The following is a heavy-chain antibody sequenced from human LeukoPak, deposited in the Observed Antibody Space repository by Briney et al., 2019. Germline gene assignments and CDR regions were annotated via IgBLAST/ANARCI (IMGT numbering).Heavy chain of an antibody. V-gene: IGHV3-23*01. CDR2: ISGSAGST. Sequence: GGSLRLSCTASGFTFSSSAMSWVRQAPGKGLEWVSDISGSAGSTYYADSVKGRFTISRDNSKNTLFLQMNSLRAEDTAVYYCTRGLSVRRSNNTPVDYWGQGTLVTVSS. J-gene: IGHJ4*02. D-gene: IGHD1-1*01. CDR1: GFTFSSSA. CDR3: TRGLSVRRSNNTPVDY.